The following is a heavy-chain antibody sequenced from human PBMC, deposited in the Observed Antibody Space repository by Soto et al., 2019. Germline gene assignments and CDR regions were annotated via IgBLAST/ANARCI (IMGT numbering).Heavy chain of an antibody. J-gene: IGHJ5*02. CDR3: ARQYYYDSSGYYYRWFDP. D-gene: IGHD3-22*01. CDR2: IYHSGST. Sequence: SETLSLTCAVPGGSISSGGYSWSWIRQPPGKGLEWIGYIYHSGSTYYNPSLKSRVTISVDRSKNQFSLKLSSVTAADTAVYYCARQYYYDSSGYYYRWFDPWGQGTLVTVSS. V-gene: IGHV4-30-2*01. CDR1: GGSISSGGYS.